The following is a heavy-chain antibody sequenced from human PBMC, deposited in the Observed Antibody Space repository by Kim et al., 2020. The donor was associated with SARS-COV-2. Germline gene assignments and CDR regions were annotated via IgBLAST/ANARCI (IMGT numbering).Heavy chain of an antibody. CDR1: GYTFTTYW. CDR3: VGGPIGQLRMLGWFAEY. CDR2: IYTDDSET. Sequence: GESLKISCKGSGYTFTTYWIGWVRQMPGKGLEWMGIIYTDDSETRYSPSSRGQVTISAHKSISTAYLPWSRLKAADTGMVYCVGGPIGQLRMLGWFAEYWGQGTVVTVSS. V-gene: IGHV5-51*01. D-gene: IGHD6-19*01. J-gene: IGHJ4*02.